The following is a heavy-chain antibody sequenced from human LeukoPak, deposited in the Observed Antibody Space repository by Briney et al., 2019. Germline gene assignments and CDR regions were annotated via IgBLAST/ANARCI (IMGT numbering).Heavy chain of an antibody. CDR3: APLRGIRAFDI. Sequence: PGGSLRLSCEVSGFTFSSYAIHWVRQAPGKGLEWVAVISHDGSNQHFADSVKGRFTISRDNSKDTLYLHMNSLSAEDTAVYYCAPLRGIRAFDIWGQGTMVTVSS. CDR2: ISHDGSNQ. V-gene: IGHV3-30-3*01. D-gene: IGHD3-10*01. J-gene: IGHJ3*02. CDR1: GFTFSSYA.